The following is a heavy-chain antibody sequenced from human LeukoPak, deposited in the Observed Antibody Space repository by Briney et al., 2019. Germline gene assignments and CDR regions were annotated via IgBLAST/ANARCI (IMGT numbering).Heavy chain of an antibody. J-gene: IGHJ4*02. Sequence: ASVKVSCKASGYTFTSYDINWVRQATGQGLEWMGWMNPNSGNTGYAQKFQGRVTMTRNTSISTAYMELSSLRSVDTAVYYCARDRGQDYGDYYFWGQGTLVTVSS. CDR2: MNPNSGNT. V-gene: IGHV1-8*01. CDR3: ARDRGQDYGDYYF. D-gene: IGHD4-17*01. CDR1: GYTFTSYD.